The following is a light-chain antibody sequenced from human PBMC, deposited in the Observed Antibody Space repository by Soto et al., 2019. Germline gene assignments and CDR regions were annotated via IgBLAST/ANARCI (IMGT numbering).Light chain of an antibody. CDR3: QFYGSSLIT. CDR2: GVY. CDR1: QSVGSN. J-gene: IGKJ5*01. V-gene: IGKV3-20*01. Sequence: EIVMTQSPATLSVSPGERATLSCRASQSVGSNLAWYQQKPGQSPRLLINGVYTRATGIPDRFSGSGSGTDFTLTISRLEPEDFAIYYCQFYGSSLITFGQGTRLEIK.